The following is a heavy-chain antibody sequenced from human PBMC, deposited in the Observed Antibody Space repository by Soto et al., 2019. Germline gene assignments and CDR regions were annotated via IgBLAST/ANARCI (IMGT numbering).Heavy chain of an antibody. CDR2: ISAYNGNT. CDR1: GGTFSSYA. CDR3: ARGVYYYGSGREPYYYYYGMDV. D-gene: IGHD3-10*01. V-gene: IGHV1-18*01. J-gene: IGHJ6*02. Sequence: ASVKVSCKASGGTFSSYAISWVRQAPGQGLEWMGWISAYNGNTNYAQKLQGRVTMTTDTSTSTAYMELRSLRSDDTAVYYCARGVYYYGSGREPYYYYYGMDVWGQGTTVTVSS.